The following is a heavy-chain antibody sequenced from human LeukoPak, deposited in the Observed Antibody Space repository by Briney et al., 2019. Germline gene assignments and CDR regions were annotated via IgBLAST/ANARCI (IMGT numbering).Heavy chain of an antibody. CDR2: ISAYNGNT. D-gene: IGHD6-6*01. J-gene: IGHJ4*02. Sequence: GASVKVSCKASGYTFTSYGISWVRQAPGQGLEWMGWISAYNGNTNYAQKLQGRVTMTTDTSTSTAYMELRSLRSDDTAVYYCAGAGGSSSSASLLFDYWGQGTLVTVSS. V-gene: IGHV1-18*01. CDR3: AGAGGSSSSASLLFDY. CDR1: GYTFTSYG.